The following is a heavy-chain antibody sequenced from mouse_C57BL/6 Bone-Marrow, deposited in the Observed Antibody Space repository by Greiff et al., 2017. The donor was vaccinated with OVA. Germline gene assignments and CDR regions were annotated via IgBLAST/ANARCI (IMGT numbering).Heavy chain of an antibody. CDR1: GFTFSDYY. J-gene: IGHJ1*03. V-gene: IGHV5-16*01. Sequence: EVMLVESEGGLVQPGSSMKLSCTASGFTFSDYYMAWVRQVPEKGLEWVANINYDGSSTYYLASLKSRFIISRDNAKNILYLQMSSLKSEDTATYYCARDWNSHWYFDVWGTGTTVTVSS. CDR3: ARDWNSHWYFDV. CDR2: INYDGSST.